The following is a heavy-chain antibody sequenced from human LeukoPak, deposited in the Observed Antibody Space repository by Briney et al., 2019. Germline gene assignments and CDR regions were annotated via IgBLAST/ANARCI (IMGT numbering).Heavy chain of an antibody. Sequence: SETLSLTCTVSGGSISSYYWSWIRQPPGKGLEWIGYIYYSGSTNYNPSLKSRVTISADTSKNQFSLKLSSVTAADTAVYFCARFVVVPAASYYYYYYGMDVWGQGTTVTVSS. CDR2: IYYSGST. CDR1: GGSISSYY. D-gene: IGHD2-2*01. J-gene: IGHJ6*02. CDR3: ARFVVVPAASYYYYYYGMDV. V-gene: IGHV4-59*08.